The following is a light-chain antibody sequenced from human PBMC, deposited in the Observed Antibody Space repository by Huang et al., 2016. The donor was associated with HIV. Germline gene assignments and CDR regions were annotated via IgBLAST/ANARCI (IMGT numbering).Light chain of an antibody. Sequence: DIVLTQSPGTLSLSPGERATLSCRASQSVTSNYLAVYLQKPAQAPTIRIYGASSRATDIPDRFSSSGSGTDFTLTISRLEPEDFAVYYCHQYGSPPFTFGPGTKVDIK. CDR3: HQYGSPPFT. J-gene: IGKJ3*01. V-gene: IGKV3-20*01. CDR1: QSVTSNY. CDR2: GAS.